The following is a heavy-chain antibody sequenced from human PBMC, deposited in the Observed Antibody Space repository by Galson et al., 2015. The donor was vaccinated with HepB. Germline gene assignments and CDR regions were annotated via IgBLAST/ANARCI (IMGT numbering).Heavy chain of an antibody. CDR3: AKGGAVAGSYFDY. Sequence: SLRLSCAASGFTFSSYGMHWVRQAPGKGLEWVAVISYDGSNKYYADSVKGRFTISRDNSKNTLYLQMNSLRAEDTAVYYCAKGGAVAGSYFDYWGQVTLVTVSS. CDR1: GFTFSSYG. CDR2: ISYDGSNK. D-gene: IGHD6-19*01. J-gene: IGHJ4*02. V-gene: IGHV3-30*18.